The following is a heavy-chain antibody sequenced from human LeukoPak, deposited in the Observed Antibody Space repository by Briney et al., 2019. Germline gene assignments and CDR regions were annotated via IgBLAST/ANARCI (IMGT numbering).Heavy chain of an antibody. V-gene: IGHV4-4*07. CDR1: GGSISSYY. Sequence: SETLSLTCTVSGGSISSYYSSWIRQPAGKGLEWIGRIYTSGSTNYNPSLKSRVTMSVDTSKNQFSLKLSSVTAADTAVYYCARDPQSYWYFDIWGRGTLVTVSS. CDR2: IYTSGST. J-gene: IGHJ2*01. CDR3: ARDPQSYWYFDI.